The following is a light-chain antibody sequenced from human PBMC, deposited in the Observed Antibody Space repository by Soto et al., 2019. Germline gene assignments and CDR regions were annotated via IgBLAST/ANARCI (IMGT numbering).Light chain of an antibody. CDR3: QQRNKWPPVT. Sequence: DIQLTQSPSFLSASVGDRVTITCRASQGIAGSLAWYQQKPGKPPKLLIYAESTLQSGVPSRFSGSGSGTRGTLTISSLQPEDFATYYCQQRNKWPPVTFGGGTRVEIK. CDR1: QGIAGS. J-gene: IGKJ4*01. V-gene: IGKV1-9*01. CDR2: AES.